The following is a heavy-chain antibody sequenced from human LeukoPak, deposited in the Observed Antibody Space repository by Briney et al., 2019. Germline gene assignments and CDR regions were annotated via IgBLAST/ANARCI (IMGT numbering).Heavy chain of an antibody. Sequence: SETLSLTCAVYGGSFSGYYRSWIRQPPGKGLEWIGEINHSGSTNYNPSLKSRVTISVDTSKNQFSLKLSSVTAADTAVYYCARGGGGSYYSASPDYWGQGTLVTVSS. CDR2: INHSGST. CDR1: GGSFSGYY. CDR3: ARGGGGSYYSASPDY. D-gene: IGHD1-26*01. V-gene: IGHV4-34*01. J-gene: IGHJ4*02.